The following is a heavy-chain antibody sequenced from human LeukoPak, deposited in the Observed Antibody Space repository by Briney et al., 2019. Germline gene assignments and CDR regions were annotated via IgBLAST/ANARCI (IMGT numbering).Heavy chain of an antibody. CDR3: MRPDFDNLNAFDM. V-gene: IGHV5-51*01. J-gene: IGHJ3*02. CDR1: GYSFISYW. Sequence: GESLKISCKGSGYSFISYWIGWVRQMPGKGLEWMGIIYPGDSNTRYSPSFQGHVTISVDKPISTAYLQWSSLKASDTAMYYCMRPDFDNLNAFDMWGQGTMVTVSS. D-gene: IGHD3-9*01. CDR2: IYPGDSNT.